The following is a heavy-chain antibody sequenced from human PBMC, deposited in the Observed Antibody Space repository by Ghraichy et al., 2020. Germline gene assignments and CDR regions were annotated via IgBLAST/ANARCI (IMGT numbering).Heavy chain of an antibody. Sequence: GGSLRLSCAASGFTYSSYAMYWVRQAPGKGLEWVAVISYDGINKYYADSVKGRFTVSRDNSKNTQYLQMNSLRPEDTAEYYCARDLKSSFWSYYYYAMDVWGQGTTVTVSS. CDR1: GFTYSSYA. V-gene: IGHV3-30-3*01. CDR3: ARDLKSSFWSYYYYAMDV. J-gene: IGHJ6*02. D-gene: IGHD2-15*01. CDR2: ISYDGINK.